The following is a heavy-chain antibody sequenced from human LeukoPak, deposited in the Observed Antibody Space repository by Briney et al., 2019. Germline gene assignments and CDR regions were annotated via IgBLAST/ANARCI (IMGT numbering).Heavy chain of an antibody. CDR3: ATERVSWYRSNAFDI. Sequence: PSETLSLTCAVYGGSFSGYYWSWIRQPPGKGLEWIGEINHSGSTNYNPSLKSRVTISVGTSKNQFSLKLSSVTAADTAVYYCATERVSWYRSNAFDIWGQGTMVTVSS. J-gene: IGHJ3*02. CDR1: GGSFSGYY. V-gene: IGHV4-34*01. D-gene: IGHD6-13*01. CDR2: INHSGST.